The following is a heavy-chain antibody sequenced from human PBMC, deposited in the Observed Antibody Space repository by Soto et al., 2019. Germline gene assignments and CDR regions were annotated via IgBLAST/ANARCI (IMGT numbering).Heavy chain of an antibody. D-gene: IGHD5-12*01. Sequence: QVHLVQSGVEVKTPGASVKVSCQASGYTFFTYDISWVRQAPGQGLAWMGWISTYSGDTKYAQKSQGRVTMTTDTSTTTAYLELTSLRSDDTAVYYCARHHGPTTSENWFDPWGQGTLVTVSS. CDR1: GYTFFTYD. CDR2: ISTYSGDT. J-gene: IGHJ5*02. CDR3: ARHHGPTTSENWFDP. V-gene: IGHV1-18*01.